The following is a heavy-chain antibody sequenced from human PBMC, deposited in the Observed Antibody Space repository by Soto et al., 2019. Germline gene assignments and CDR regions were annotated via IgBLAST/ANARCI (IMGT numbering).Heavy chain of an antibody. V-gene: IGHV4-59*01. J-gene: IGHJ4*02. D-gene: IGHD1-1*01. CDR2: IDYSGTT. CDR3: ARTTGSAYFDY. CDR1: GGSISSYY. Sequence: QVQLQESGPGLVKPSETLSLTCTVFGGSISSYYWSWIRQPPGKGLEWIGYIDYSGTTNYNPSLKSRVTISVDTPKRQFSLRLSSVTAADTAEYYCARTTGSAYFDYWGQGTLVTVSS.